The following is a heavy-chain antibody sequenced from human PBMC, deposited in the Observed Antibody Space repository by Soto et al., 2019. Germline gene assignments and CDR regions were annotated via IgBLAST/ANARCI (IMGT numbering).Heavy chain of an antibody. J-gene: IGHJ6*03. CDR3: ARDLSWGSNWYYYMDV. Sequence: GGSLKLSCATSGFILSNCAMNWVRQAQGKGLEWVSYISSSSSVIDYADSVKGRFTVSRDNARNSLYLQMNSLRAEDTAVYYCARDLSWGSNWYYYMDVWGKGTTVTVSS. CDR2: ISSSSSVI. V-gene: IGHV3-48*01. CDR1: GFILSNCA. D-gene: IGHD7-27*01.